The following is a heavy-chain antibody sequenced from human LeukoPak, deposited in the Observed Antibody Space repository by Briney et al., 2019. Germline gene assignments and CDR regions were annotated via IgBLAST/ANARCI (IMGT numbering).Heavy chain of an antibody. CDR1: GYTFTYRY. J-gene: IGHJ6*03. CDR3: ARVRYCSGGSCSYYMDV. V-gene: IGHV1-45*03. CDR2: ITPFNGNT. D-gene: IGHD2-15*01. Sequence: SVKVSCKASGYTFTYRYLHWVRQAPRQALEWMGWITPFNGNTNYAQKFQDRVTITRDRSMSTAYMELSSLRSEDTAVYYCARVRYCSGGSCSYYMDVWGKGTTVTVSS.